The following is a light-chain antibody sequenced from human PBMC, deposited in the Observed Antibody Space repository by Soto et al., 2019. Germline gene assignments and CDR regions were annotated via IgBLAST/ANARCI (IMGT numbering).Light chain of an antibody. CDR1: QSLVYSDGKTY. CDR3: MQGTHWPPT. CDR2: EVS. V-gene: IGKV2-30*01. J-gene: IGKJ1*01. Sequence: DFVMTQSPLSLPVTLGQPASISCRSSQSLVYSDGKTYLNWFQQRPGQSPRRLIYEVSNRDSGVPDRFSGSGSGTDFILKISRVEAEDVGVYYCMQGTHWPPTFGQGTKVEIK.